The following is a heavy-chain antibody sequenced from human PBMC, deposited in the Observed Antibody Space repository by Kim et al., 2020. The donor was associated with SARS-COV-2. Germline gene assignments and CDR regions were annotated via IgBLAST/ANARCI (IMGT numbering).Heavy chain of an antibody. CDR3: ARSSKLITIFGVVIIPLGGYFDY. D-gene: IGHD3-3*01. V-gene: IGHV1-3*01. CDR2: INAGNGNT. CDR1: GYTFTSYA. Sequence: ASVKVSCKASGYTFTSYAMHWVRQAPGQRREWMGWINAGNGNTKYSQKFQGRVTITRDTSASTAYMELCSLRSEDTAVYYCARSSKLITIFGVVIIPLGGYFDYWGQGTLVTVSS. J-gene: IGHJ4*02.